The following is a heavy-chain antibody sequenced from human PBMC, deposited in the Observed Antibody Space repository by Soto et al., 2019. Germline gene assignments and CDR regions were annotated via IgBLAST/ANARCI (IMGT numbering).Heavy chain of an antibody. J-gene: IGHJ5*02. D-gene: IGHD6-19*01. CDR3: AREGYSSTLSWFDP. CDR1: XFTFSSYS. V-gene: IGHV3-21*01. CDR2: ITSSSSYI. Sequence: SLRLSCAASXFTFSSYSINWVRQAPGKGLEWVSSITSSSSYIYYADSVKGRFTISRDNAKNSLYLQMNSLRAEDTAVYYCAREGYSSTLSWFDPWGQGALVTVSS.